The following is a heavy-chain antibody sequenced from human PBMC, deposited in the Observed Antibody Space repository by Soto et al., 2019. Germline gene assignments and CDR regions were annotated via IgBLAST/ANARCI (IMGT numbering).Heavy chain of an antibody. Sequence: QVQLQESGPGLLKPSQTLSLTCSVSGGSISSGTYYWSWIRHRPGKGLQWIGYMYNSGTSSYSPSLKSRSVLSVDTSQNQFSLKLTSVTAADTATYFCARRLSGSSAFDFWGLGILVTVSS. CDR2: MYNSGTS. CDR3: ARRLSGSSAFDF. V-gene: IGHV4-31*03. J-gene: IGHJ4*01. CDR1: GGSISSGTYY. D-gene: IGHD2-15*01.